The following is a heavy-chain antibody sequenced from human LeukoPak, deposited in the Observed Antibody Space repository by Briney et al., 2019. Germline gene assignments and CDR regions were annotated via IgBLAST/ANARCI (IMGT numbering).Heavy chain of an antibody. CDR3: AISSGYSRSFDY. J-gene: IGHJ4*02. Sequence: SQTLSLTCAISGDSVSSNSAAWNWIRQSPSRGLEWLGRTYYRSKWYNDYAVSVESRITINPDTSKSQFSLQLNSVTPEDTAVYYCAISSGYSRSFDYWGQGTLVTVSS. D-gene: IGHD3-22*01. V-gene: IGHV6-1*01. CDR2: TYYRSKWYN. CDR1: GDSVSSNSAA.